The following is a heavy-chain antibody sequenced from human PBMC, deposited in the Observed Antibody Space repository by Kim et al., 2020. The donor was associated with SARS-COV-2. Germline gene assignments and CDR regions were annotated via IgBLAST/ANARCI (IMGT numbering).Heavy chain of an antibody. CDR3: GKDLREQPYEDYFDY. CDR1: GFTFSSYG. V-gene: IGHV3-30*18. D-gene: IGHD1-26*01. Sequence: GGSLRLSCAASGFTFSSYGMHWVRQAPGKGLEWVAVVTYDGRSQFYADSVRGRFTISRDNSKNTLYLQMNSLKAEDTAVYYCGKDLREQPYEDYFDYWGQGTLVTVSS. CDR2: VTYDGRSQ. J-gene: IGHJ4*02.